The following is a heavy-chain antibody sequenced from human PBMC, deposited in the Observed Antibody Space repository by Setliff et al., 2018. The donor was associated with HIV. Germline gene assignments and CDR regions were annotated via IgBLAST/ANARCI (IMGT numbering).Heavy chain of an antibody. J-gene: IGHJ4*02. D-gene: IGHD6-19*01. CDR3: ARDRCSGCYRFDY. CDR2: ITASGGA. Sequence: SETLSLTCTVSGGSIWSGSYYWTWIRQPAGKGLEWIGHITASGGATYNPSVRSRVSISLGSPSSEFSLRLTSVSAADTAVFYCARDRCSGCYRFDYWGQGTLVTVS. V-gene: IGHV4-61*09. CDR1: GGSIWSGSYY.